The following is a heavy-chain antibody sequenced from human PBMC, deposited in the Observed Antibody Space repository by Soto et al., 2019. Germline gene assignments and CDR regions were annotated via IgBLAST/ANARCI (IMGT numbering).Heavy chain of an antibody. CDR3: ARGVYGDFDAFDI. D-gene: IGHD4-17*01. CDR1: GFTFSSYG. V-gene: IGHV3-33*01. Sequence: QVQLVESGGGVVQPGRSLRLSCAASGFTFSSYGMHWVRQAPGKGLEWVAVIWYDGSNKYYADSVKGRFTISRDNSKNTLYLQMHSLRDEDTAVYYCARGVYGDFDAFDIWGQGTMVTVSS. CDR2: IWYDGSNK. J-gene: IGHJ3*02.